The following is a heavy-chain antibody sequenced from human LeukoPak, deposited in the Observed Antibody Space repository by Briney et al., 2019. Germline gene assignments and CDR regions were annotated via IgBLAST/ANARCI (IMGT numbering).Heavy chain of an antibody. CDR3: ASRRYYYDSSGYYSRY. D-gene: IGHD3-22*01. CDR1: GFTFSSYG. V-gene: IGHV3-30*03. J-gene: IGHJ4*02. Sequence: GGSLRLSCAAAGFTFSSYGMHWVRQAPGKGLEWVAVISYDGSNKYYADSVKGRFTITRDNSKNTLYLQMNSLRSEDKAVYYCASRRYYYDSSGYYSRYWGQGTLVTVSS. CDR2: ISYDGSNK.